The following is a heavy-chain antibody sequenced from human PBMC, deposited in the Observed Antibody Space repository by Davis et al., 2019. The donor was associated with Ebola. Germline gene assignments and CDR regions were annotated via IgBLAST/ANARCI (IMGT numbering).Heavy chain of an antibody. CDR3: ARVLNAYYDFWSGYYHYYGMDV. CDR2: ISSSSSYI. V-gene: IGHV3-21*01. D-gene: IGHD3-3*01. CDR1: GFTFSSYS. J-gene: IGHJ6*02. Sequence: PGGSLRLSCAASGFTFSSYSMNWVRQAPGKGLEWVSSISSSSSYIYYADSVKGRFTISRDNAKNSLYLQMNSLRAEDTAVYYCARVLNAYYDFWSGYYHYYGMDVWGQGTTVTVSS.